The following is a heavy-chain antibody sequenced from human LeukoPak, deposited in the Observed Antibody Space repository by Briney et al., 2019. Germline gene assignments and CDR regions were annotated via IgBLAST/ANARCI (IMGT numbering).Heavy chain of an antibody. CDR1: GFTFSSYA. CDR3: AKRTYYDFWSGYPDS. Sequence: GGSLRLSCAASGFTFSSYAVSWVRQAPGKGLEWVSAISGSGGSTYYADSVKGRFTISRDNSKNTLYLQMNSLRAEDTAVYYCAKRTYYDFWSGYPDSWGQGTLVTVSS. J-gene: IGHJ4*02. D-gene: IGHD3-3*01. CDR2: ISGSGGST. V-gene: IGHV3-23*01.